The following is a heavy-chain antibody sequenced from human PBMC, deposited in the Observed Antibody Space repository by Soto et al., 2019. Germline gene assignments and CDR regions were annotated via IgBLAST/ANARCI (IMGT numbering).Heavy chain of an antibody. J-gene: IGHJ6*04. V-gene: IGHV1-2*04. CDR2: INPNSGVT. D-gene: IGHD5-12*01. Sequence: QVQLVQSGAEVKKPGASVTVSCRSSGDTFTDYYMHWVRQAPGQGLEWMGWINPNSGVTKYAQKFQGWVTMTRDTSIRTVYMQLIRLRSDDTAVYYCARESGGATATLDYYYFAMDVWGTGTTVTVSS. CDR1: GDTFTDYY. CDR3: ARESGGATATLDYYYFAMDV.